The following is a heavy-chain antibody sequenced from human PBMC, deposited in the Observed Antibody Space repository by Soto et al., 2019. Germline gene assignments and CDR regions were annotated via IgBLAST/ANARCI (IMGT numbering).Heavy chain of an antibody. CDR2: IYYSGST. CDR1: GGSISSYY. J-gene: IGHJ6*03. Sequence: SETLSLTCTVSGGSISSYYWSWIRQPPGKGLEWIGYIYYSGSTNYNPSLKSRVTISVDTSKNQFSLKLSSVTAADTAVYYCARVDRGGALDYYYYYMDVWGKGTTVTVSS. D-gene: IGHD1-26*01. V-gene: IGHV4-59*01. CDR3: ARVDRGGALDYYYYYMDV.